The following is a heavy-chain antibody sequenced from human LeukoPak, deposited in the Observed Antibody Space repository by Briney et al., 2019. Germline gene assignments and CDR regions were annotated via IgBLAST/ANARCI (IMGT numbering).Heavy chain of an antibody. CDR1: GFTFSSYG. CDR2: ISGSGGTT. Sequence: GGSLRLSCAASGFTFSSYGMHWVRQAPGKGLDWVSAISGSGGTTYYADSVKGRFTISRDSSKNTLYLQMHSLRAEDTAVYFWAKGFGRAAAGNPFDYWGQGTLVTVSS. V-gene: IGHV3-23*01. D-gene: IGHD6-13*01. J-gene: IGHJ4*02. CDR3: AKGFGRAAAGNPFDY.